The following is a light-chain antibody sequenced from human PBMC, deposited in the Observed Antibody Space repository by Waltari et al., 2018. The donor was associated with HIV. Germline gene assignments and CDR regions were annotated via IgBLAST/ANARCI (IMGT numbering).Light chain of an antibody. CDR2: ENN. J-gene: IGLJ2*01. Sequence: QSVLTQPPSVSAAPGQKVNISCSGSSSNIGNNYVSWYQQLPGTAPKLLISENNNRPSVIPDRFSGSKSGTSATLGITGLQTGDEADYYCGTWDSSLSAGVFGGGTKLTVL. CDR3: GTWDSSLSAGV. CDR1: SSNIGNNY. V-gene: IGLV1-51*02.